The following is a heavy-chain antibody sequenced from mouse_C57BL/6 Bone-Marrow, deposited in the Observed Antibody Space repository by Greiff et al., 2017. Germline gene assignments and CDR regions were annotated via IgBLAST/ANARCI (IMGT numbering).Heavy chain of an antibody. Sequence: EVQLVESGGGLVKPGGSLKLSCAASGFTFSSYAMSWVRQTPEKRLEWVATISDGGSYTYYPDNVKGRFTISRDNAKNNLYLQRSHLKSEDTAMYYCARELLRYAMDYWGQGTSVTVSS. J-gene: IGHJ4*01. CDR2: ISDGGSYT. D-gene: IGHD1-1*01. CDR1: GFTFSSYA. CDR3: ARELLRYAMDY. V-gene: IGHV5-4*01.